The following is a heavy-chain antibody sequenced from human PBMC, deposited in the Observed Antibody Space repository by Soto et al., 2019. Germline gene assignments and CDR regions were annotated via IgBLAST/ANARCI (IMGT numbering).Heavy chain of an antibody. CDR2: INHSGSA. CDR1: GGSFSCHY. V-gene: IGHV4-34*01. J-gene: IGHJ4*02. D-gene: IGHD3-3*01. Sequence: PSETLSLTCVVYGGSFSCHYWIWIRQPPGKGLEWIGEINHSGSANYNPSLKSRVTISVDTSKNQFSLKLTSVTAADTAVYYCAGWAVGIMIFGVPKDYWSQGTQVTVSS. CDR3: AGWAVGIMIFGVPKDY.